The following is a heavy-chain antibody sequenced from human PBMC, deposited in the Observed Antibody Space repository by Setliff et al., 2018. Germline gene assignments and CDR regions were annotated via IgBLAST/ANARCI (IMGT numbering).Heavy chain of an antibody. CDR3: ARAHTWSLPNDNSGYPGWFDP. V-gene: IGHV4-4*07. D-gene: IGHD3-22*01. CDR2: IYTSGDT. Sequence: PSETLSLTCTVSGASIGSHNWIWIRQPAGKGLEWIGRIYTSGDTNYNPSLKNRVIMSVDTSKNQISLILSSVTAADTAVYYCARAHTWSLPNDNSGYPGWFDPWGQGTLVTVSS. CDR1: GASIGSHN. J-gene: IGHJ5*02.